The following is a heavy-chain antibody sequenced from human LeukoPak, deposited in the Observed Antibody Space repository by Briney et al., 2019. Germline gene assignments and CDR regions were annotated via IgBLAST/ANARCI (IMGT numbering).Heavy chain of an antibody. CDR3: ARGMTTEPSFDY. J-gene: IGHJ4*02. CDR1: GGTFSSYA. CDR2: IVPIFGTA. D-gene: IGHD4-17*01. Sequence: SVKVSCKASGGTFSSYAISWVRQAPGQGLEWMGGIVPIFGTANCAQKFQGRVTITADESTSTAYMELSSLRSEDTAVYYCARGMTTEPSFDYWGQGTLVTVSS. V-gene: IGHV1-69*13.